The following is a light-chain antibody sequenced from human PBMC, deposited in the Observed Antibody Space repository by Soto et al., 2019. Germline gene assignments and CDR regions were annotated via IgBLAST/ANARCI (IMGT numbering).Light chain of an antibody. Sequence: EIVLTQSPGTLSLSPGETATLSCRASQTVNSDYLAWFQQRPGQAPRLLIFATSRRATDIPDRFSGSGSGTDFTLAIRRLEPEDFAVYFCQQRSEWPLCTFGQGTKLEIK. CDR1: QTVNSDY. V-gene: IGKV3D-20*02. CDR2: ATS. CDR3: QQRSEWPLCT. J-gene: IGKJ2*02.